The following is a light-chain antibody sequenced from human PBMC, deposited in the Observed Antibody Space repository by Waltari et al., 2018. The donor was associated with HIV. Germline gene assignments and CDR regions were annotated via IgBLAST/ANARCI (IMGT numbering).Light chain of an antibody. J-gene: IGKJ4*01. CDR1: QTSTSW. V-gene: IGKV1-5*03. CDR3: QQYNNYPLT. Sequence: DIQMTQSPSTLSASVGDRVTITCRASQTSTSWLAWYQQKPGKAPKLLIYKASSWERGVPSMFSGSGAGTDFTLTISSLQPDDSATYYCQQYNNYPLTFGGGTRLEIK. CDR2: KAS.